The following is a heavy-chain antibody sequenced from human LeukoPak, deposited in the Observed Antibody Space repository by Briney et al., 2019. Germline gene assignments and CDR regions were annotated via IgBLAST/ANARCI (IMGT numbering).Heavy chain of an antibody. D-gene: IGHD1-26*01. J-gene: IGHJ4*02. V-gene: IGHV3-23*01. CDR2: ITDYGGST. Sequence: GGSLRLSCAASGFTFSSSAMSWVRQAPGKGLEWVSTITDYGGSTYFADSVKGRFTISRDNSKNTLQLQMRSLRAEDTAVYYCAKRNSGSYSRGFDSWGQGTLVTVSS. CDR3: AKRNSGSYSRGFDS. CDR1: GFTFSSSA.